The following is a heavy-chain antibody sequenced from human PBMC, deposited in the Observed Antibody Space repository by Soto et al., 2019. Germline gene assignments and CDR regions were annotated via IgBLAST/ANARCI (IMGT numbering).Heavy chain of an antibody. CDR3: ARVPALYESVRGSYRLHAFDI. V-gene: IGHV4-4*02. CDR1: GGSISSSNW. Sequence: SETLSLTCAVSGGSISSSNWWSWVRQPPGKGLEWIGEIYHSGSTNYNPSLKSRVTISVDKSKNQFSLKLSSVTAADTAVYYCARVPALYESVRGSYRLHAFDIWGQGTMVTVSS. J-gene: IGHJ3*02. D-gene: IGHD3-16*02. CDR2: IYHSGST.